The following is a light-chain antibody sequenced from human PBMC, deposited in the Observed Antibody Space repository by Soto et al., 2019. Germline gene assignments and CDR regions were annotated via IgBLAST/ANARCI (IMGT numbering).Light chain of an antibody. V-gene: IGKV3-15*01. CDR1: QSVNSN. CDR2: GAS. Sequence: EIVMTQSPATLSVSAGERATRCCRASQSVNSNLAWYQQKPGQPPRLVIYGASTRATGIPARFSGIGSGTDFTLTISSLQSEDFAVYYCQQYNNWPPITFGQGTKVDIK. J-gene: IGKJ1*01. CDR3: QQYNNWPPIT.